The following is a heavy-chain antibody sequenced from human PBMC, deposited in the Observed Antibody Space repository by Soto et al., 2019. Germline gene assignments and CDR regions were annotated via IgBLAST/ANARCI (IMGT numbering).Heavy chain of an antibody. J-gene: IGHJ4*02. CDR3: ASASPFHY. Sequence: QLQLQESGPGLVKPSETLSLTSSVSSASLSSSTYYWSWIRKPPGRGPEWIGSIYYSGNTYYKPSLKSRDSISIDTYRNQCSLKLTAVDAADTGVYYCASASPFHYWGPGILVTVSS. CDR1: SASLSSSTYY. V-gene: IGHV4-39*01. CDR2: IYYSGNT.